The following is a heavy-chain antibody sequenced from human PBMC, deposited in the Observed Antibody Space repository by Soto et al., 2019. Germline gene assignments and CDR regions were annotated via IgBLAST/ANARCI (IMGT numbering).Heavy chain of an antibody. CDR2: IYSGGST. V-gene: IGHV3-66*01. CDR3: ARYSSGWGNTYFDY. Sequence: PGGSLSLSCAASGFTFSTYAMAWVRQAPGKGLEWVSVIYSGGSTYYADSVKGRFTISRDNSKNTLYLQMNSLRAEDTAVYYCARYSSGWGNTYFDYWGQGTLVTVSS. J-gene: IGHJ4*02. CDR1: GFTFSTYA. D-gene: IGHD6-19*01.